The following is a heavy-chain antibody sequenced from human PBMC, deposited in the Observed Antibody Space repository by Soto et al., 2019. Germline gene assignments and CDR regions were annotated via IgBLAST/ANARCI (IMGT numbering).Heavy chain of an antibody. CDR1: GDSFTDYN. Sequence: QVQLVQSGAEVRKPGPSVTVSCRSSGDSFTDYNIHWWRQAPEQGLKWMGWINPNGGVTKYAQKFQGWVSMTRDTSIRTVYMQLSRLRSDDTAVYYCARESGGATATLDYYYFYMDVWGTGTTVTVSS. CDR3: ARESGGATATLDYYYFYMDV. D-gene: IGHD5-12*01. J-gene: IGHJ6*03. CDR2: INPNGGVT. V-gene: IGHV1-2*04.